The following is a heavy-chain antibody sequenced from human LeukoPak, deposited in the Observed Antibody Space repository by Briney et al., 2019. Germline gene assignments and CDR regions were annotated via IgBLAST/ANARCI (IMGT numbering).Heavy chain of an antibody. CDR3: ARVSKGCCGGYCY. Sequence: ASVKVSCKASGYTFTSYYMHWVRQAPGQGLEWMGWINPNSGGTNYAQKFQGRVTMTRDTSITTAYMDLSSLRSDDTALYYCARVSKGCCGGYCYWGQGTLVTVSS. V-gene: IGHV1-2*02. J-gene: IGHJ4*02. CDR1: GYTFTSYY. CDR2: INPNSGGT. D-gene: IGHD2-21*02.